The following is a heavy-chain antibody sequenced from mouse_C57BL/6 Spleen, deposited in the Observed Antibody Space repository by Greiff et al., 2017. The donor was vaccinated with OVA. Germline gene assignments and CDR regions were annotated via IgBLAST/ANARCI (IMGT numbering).Heavy chain of an antibody. CDR3: AREGAAQGFAY. CDR2: IYPGSGST. J-gene: IGHJ3*01. V-gene: IGHV1-55*01. D-gene: IGHD3-2*02. CDR1: GYTFTSYW. Sequence: VHVKQSGAELVKPGASVKMSCKASGYTFTSYWITWVKQRPGQGLEWIGDIYPGSGSTNYNETFKSKATLTVNTSSSTTYMQLSSLTSEDSAVYYCAREGAAQGFAYWGQGTLVTVSA.